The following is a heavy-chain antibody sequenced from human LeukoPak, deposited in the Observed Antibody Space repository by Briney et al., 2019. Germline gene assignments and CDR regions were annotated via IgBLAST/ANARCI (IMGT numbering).Heavy chain of an antibody. CDR2: ISNSGTT. CDR3: ARGALTGPFYFDY. J-gene: IGHJ4*02. Sequence: SETLSLTCTISGGSISTYFWTWIRQPPGKRLEWIGYISNSGTTNYNPSLKSRVTISVDTSKNQFSLKVTSVTAADTAVYYCARGALTGPFYFDYWGQGTLVTVSS. CDR1: GGSISTYF. V-gene: IGHV4-59*01. D-gene: IGHD3-9*01.